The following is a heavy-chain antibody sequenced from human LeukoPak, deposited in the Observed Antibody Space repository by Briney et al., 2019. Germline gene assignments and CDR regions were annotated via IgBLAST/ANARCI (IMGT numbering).Heavy chain of an antibody. V-gene: IGHV1-69*06. CDR3: ASGLGYCSSTSCYALCY. D-gene: IGHD2-2*01. Sequence: SVKVSCKASGGTFSSYAISWVRQAPGQGLEWMGGIIPIFGTANYAQKFQGRVTITADKSTSTAYMELSSLRSEDTAVYYCASGLGYCSSTSCYALCYWGQGTLVTVSS. CDR1: GGTFSSYA. CDR2: IIPIFGTA. J-gene: IGHJ4*02.